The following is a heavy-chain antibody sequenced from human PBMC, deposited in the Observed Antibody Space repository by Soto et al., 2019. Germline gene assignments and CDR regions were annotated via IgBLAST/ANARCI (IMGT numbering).Heavy chain of an antibody. CDR3: AKDQRTSGSYYPRDAFDI. CDR1: GFTFRSSP. CDR2: INGGDDSE. Sequence: GGSLRLSCAVSGFTFRSSPMSWVRRAPGKGLEWVSGINGGDDSEHYVDSVRGRFTIIRDNSKNLLLLQMNSLRAEDMAVYYCAKDQRTSGSYYPRDAFDIWGQGTMVTVSS. D-gene: IGHD1-26*01. V-gene: IGHV3-23*01. J-gene: IGHJ3*02.